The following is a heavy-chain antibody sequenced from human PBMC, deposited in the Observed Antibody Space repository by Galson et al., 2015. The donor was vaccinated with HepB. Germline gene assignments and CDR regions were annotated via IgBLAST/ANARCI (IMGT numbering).Heavy chain of an antibody. CDR2: ISGSGGST. V-gene: IGHV3-23*01. Sequence: SLRLSCAASGFTFSSYAMSWVRQAPGKGLEWVSAISGSGGSTYYADSVKGRFTISRDNSKNTLYLQMNSLRAEDTAVYYCAKDSGDIVVVVAAYYYYYGMDVWGQGTTVTVSS. CDR3: AKDSGDIVVVVAAYYYYYGMDV. J-gene: IGHJ6*02. D-gene: IGHD2-15*01. CDR1: GFTFSSYA.